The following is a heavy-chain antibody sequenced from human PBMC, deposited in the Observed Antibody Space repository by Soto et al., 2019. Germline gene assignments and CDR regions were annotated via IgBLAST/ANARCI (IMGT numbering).Heavy chain of an antibody. J-gene: IGHJ4*02. V-gene: IGHV1-18*01. D-gene: IGHD3-22*01. CDR1: GYTFTAHC. Sequence: ASVKVSCKASGYTFTAHCISWVRQAPGQGLEWMGWISTHNSDTIYAQKFQGRVTMTTDTSTSTAYMDLRSLRSDDTAVYYCARDGRGGYYDSSGYYGDYYFDYWGQGTMVTVSS. CDR3: ARDGRGGYYDSSGYYGDYYFDY. CDR2: ISTHNSDT.